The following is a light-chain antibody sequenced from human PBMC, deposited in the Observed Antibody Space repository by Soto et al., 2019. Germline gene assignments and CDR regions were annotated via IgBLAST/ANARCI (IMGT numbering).Light chain of an antibody. CDR3: SSYGGNNNVL. V-gene: IGLV2-8*01. CDR2: EVT. Sequence: QSALTQPPSASGSPGQSVAISCTGTSSDVGDYDYVSWYQQHPGKAPKLMIYEVTKRPSGVPDRFSGSKSGNTASLTVSGLQAEDEADYYCSSYGGNNNVLFGGGTKLTVL. J-gene: IGLJ2*01. CDR1: SSDVGDYDY.